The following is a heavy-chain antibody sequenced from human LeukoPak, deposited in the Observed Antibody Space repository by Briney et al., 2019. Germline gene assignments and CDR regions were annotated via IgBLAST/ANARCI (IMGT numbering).Heavy chain of an antibody. V-gene: IGHV3-23*01. CDR1: GLTFSSYA. CDR3: AKDSRYYYGSGRDYYFDY. D-gene: IGHD3-10*01. Sequence: PGGSLTLSRAASGLTFSSYAMSWARQAPGKGLEWVSAISGSGGSTYYADSVNCRFTISRDNSKNTLYLQMNSLRADDTAVYYCAKDSRYYYGSGRDYYFDYWGQGTLVTVSS. J-gene: IGHJ4*02. CDR2: ISGSGGST.